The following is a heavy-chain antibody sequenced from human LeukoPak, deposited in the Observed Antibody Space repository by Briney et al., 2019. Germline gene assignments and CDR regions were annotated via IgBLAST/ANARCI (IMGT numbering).Heavy chain of an antibody. J-gene: IGHJ4*02. Sequence: ASVKVSCKASGYTFTSYGISWVRQAPGQGLEWMGWISAYNGNTNYAQKPQGRVTMTTDTSTSTAYMELSSLRSEDTAVYYCARVRYCSSTSCYPGRPSFGYWGQGTLVTVSS. CDR1: GYTFTSYG. CDR2: ISAYNGNT. V-gene: IGHV1-18*01. CDR3: ARVRYCSSTSCYPGRPSFGY. D-gene: IGHD2-2*01.